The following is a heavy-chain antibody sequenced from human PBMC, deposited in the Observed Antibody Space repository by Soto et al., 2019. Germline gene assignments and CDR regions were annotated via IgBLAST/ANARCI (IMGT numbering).Heavy chain of an antibody. V-gene: IGHV3-74*01. CDR2: TNSDGRST. CDR1: GFTFSSYW. CDR3: GRESSSWSFDQ. J-gene: IGHJ4*02. Sequence: PGGSLRLSCAASGFTFSSYWMHWVRQAPGKGLVWVSRTNSDGRSTDYAGSVKGRFTISRDNAKNTLYLQMNSLRAEDTGVYYCGRESSSWSFDQWGQGAMVTVSS. D-gene: IGHD6-13*01.